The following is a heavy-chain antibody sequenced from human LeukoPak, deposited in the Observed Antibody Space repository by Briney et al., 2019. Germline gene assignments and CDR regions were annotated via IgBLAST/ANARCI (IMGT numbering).Heavy chain of an antibody. V-gene: IGHV4-31*03. CDR1: GVSISSGGYY. D-gene: IGHD3-10*01. CDR2: IYYSGST. Sequence: SETLSLTCTVSGVSISSGGYYWSWIRHHPGKGLEWSGYIYYSGSTYYNPSLKSRVTISVDTSKNQFSLKLSSVTAADTAVYYCARACGSGSCTHFDYWGQGTLVTVSS. J-gene: IGHJ4*02. CDR3: ARACGSGSCTHFDY.